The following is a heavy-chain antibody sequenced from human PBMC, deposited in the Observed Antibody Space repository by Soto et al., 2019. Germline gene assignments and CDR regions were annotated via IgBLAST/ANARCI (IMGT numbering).Heavy chain of an antibody. CDR2: ISYDGSNK. J-gene: IGHJ5*02. D-gene: IGHD6-19*01. CDR1: GFTFSSYG. CDR3: AKDCNLYSSGRGLGWFDP. Sequence: QVQLVESGGGVVQPGRSLRPSCAASGFTFSSYGMHWVRQAPGKGLEWVAVISYDGSNKYYADSVKGRFTISRDNSKNTLYLQMNSLRAEDTAVYYCAKDCNLYSSGRGLGWFDPWGQGTLVTVSS. V-gene: IGHV3-30*18.